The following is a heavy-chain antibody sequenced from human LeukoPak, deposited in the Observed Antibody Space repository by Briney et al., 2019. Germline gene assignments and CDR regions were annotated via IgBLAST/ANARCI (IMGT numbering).Heavy chain of an antibody. CDR2: IYYSGST. Sequence: SETLSLTCTVSAGSISSYYWSWIRQPPGKGLEWIGYIYYSGSTNYNPSLKSRVTLSVDTSKNQFSLELNSVTAADTAVYYCARDYYGSGKGWFDPWGQGTLVTVSS. D-gene: IGHD3-10*01. J-gene: IGHJ5*02. CDR3: ARDYYGSGKGWFDP. CDR1: AGSISSYY. V-gene: IGHV4-59*12.